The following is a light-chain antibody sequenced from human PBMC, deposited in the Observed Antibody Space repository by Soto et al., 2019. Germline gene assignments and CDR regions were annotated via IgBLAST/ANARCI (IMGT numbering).Light chain of an antibody. Sequence: EGVLTQSPATLSLSPGERATLSCRASQSVISYLAWYQQKPGQPPRLLIYDTSNRATGVPARFSGSGSVTDFTLPISSLETEDFAVYYCNQRNIWPWTFGQGTKVEIK. J-gene: IGKJ1*01. CDR2: DTS. CDR3: NQRNIWPWT. V-gene: IGKV3-11*01. CDR1: QSVISY.